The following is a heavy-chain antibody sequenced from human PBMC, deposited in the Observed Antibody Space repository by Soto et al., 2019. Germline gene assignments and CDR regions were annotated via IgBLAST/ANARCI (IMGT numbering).Heavy chain of an antibody. Sequence: EVQLVESGGGLVQPGGSLRLSCVASGFTFSNYWMTWVRQAPGKGLEWVANMKQDGSQKYYVDSVKGRFTISRDNAKNSLYLQMNSLRVEDTAVYYCERGWDGGNPDWYSDLWGRGTLVTVSS. CDR1: GFTFSNYW. J-gene: IGHJ2*01. D-gene: IGHD2-15*01. V-gene: IGHV3-7*01. CDR2: MKQDGSQK. CDR3: ERGWDGGNPDWYSDL.